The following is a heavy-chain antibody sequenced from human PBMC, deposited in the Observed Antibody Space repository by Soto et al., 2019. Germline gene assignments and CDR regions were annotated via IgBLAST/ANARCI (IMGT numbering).Heavy chain of an antibody. CDR1: GFTFDDYA. Sequence: EVQLVESGGGLVQPGRSLRLSCAASGFTFDDYAMHWVRQAPGKGLEWVSGISWNSGSIGYADSVKGRFTISRDNAKNSLYLQMNSLRAEDTALYYCAKVSGVFGVGLYYFDYWGQGTLVTVSS. CDR2: ISWNSGSI. V-gene: IGHV3-9*01. J-gene: IGHJ4*02. D-gene: IGHD3-3*01. CDR3: AKVSGVFGVGLYYFDY.